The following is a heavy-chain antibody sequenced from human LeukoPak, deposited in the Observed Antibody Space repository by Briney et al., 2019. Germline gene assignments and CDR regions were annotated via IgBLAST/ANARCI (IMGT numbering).Heavy chain of an antibody. V-gene: IGHV3-23*01. Sequence: GGSLRHSCATSGFAFSNYAMSWVRQAPGKGLEWVSALSGSGGSTYYADSVKGRFTISRDNSKNTLYLQMNSLKTEDTAVYYCTTDIRYCGGDCYPNWGQGTLVTVSS. CDR1: GFAFSNYA. J-gene: IGHJ4*02. CDR2: LSGSGGST. CDR3: TTDIRYCGGDCYPN. D-gene: IGHD2-21*02.